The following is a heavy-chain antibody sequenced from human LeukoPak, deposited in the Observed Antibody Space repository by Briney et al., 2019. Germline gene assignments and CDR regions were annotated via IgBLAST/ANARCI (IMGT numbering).Heavy chain of an antibody. Sequence: PSETLSLTCAVYGGSFSGYYWSWIRQPPGKGLEWIGEINHSGSTNYNPSLKSRVTISVDTSKNQFSLKLSSVTAADTAVYYCARGYYDFWSGYLYKGNYYYIDVWGKWTTVTVSS. J-gene: IGHJ6*03. CDR2: INHSGST. D-gene: IGHD3-3*01. CDR3: ARGYYDFWSGYLYKGNYYYIDV. CDR1: GGSFSGYY. V-gene: IGHV4-34*01.